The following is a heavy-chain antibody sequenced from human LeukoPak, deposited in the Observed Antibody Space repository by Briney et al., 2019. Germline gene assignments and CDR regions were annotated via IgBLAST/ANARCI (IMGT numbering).Heavy chain of an antibody. V-gene: IGHV3-7*01. CDR2: IKQDGGVT. Sequence: GGSLRLSCAASGFTFNSYWMSWVRQAPGKGLEWVAHIKQDGGVTHYVDSLKGRFTIFRDNAKNSIYLQMNSLGADDTAMYYCARWDAYCSGGSCYFGGFAFDIWGQGTMVTVSS. CDR3: ARWDAYCSGGSCYFGGFAFDI. CDR1: GFTFNSYW. J-gene: IGHJ3*02. D-gene: IGHD2-15*01.